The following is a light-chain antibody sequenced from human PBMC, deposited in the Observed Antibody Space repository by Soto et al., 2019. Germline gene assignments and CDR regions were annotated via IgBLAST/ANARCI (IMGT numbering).Light chain of an antibody. CDR3: QQHRTSVWP. J-gene: IGKJ1*01. CDR1: QSVSNNY. CDR2: GAS. Sequence: ESVLTQSPGALSLSPGGRATLSCRASQSVSNNYLAWYQQKPGQAPRLLIYGASNRATGIPDRFSGSGSGTAFTLTSSRLQHADFAAYSCQQHRTSVWPIAQGTKADIK. V-gene: IGKV3-20*01.